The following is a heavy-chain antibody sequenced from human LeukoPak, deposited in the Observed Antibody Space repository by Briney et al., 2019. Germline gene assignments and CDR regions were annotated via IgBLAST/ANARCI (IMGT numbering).Heavy chain of an antibody. CDR1: GGSISSYY. D-gene: IGHD1-26*01. V-gene: IGHV4-4*09. Sequence: SETLSLTCTVSGGSISSYYWSWIRQPPGKGLEWIGYIYTSGSTNYNPSLKSRVTISVDTSKNQFSLKLSSVTAADTAVYYCARRVVGATARIYYYYYMDVWGKGTTVTVSS. CDR2: IYTSGST. CDR3: ARRVVGATARIYYYYYMDV. J-gene: IGHJ6*03.